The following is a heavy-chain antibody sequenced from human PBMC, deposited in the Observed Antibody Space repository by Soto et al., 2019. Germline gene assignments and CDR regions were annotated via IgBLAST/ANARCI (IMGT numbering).Heavy chain of an antibody. CDR2: VSFDSSNI. J-gene: IGHJ3*02. Sequence: QVQLVESGGGVVQPGTSLRLSCAASGFALKDFAMHWVRRAPGRGLEWVALVSFDSSNIQYADSVRGRFTISRDNAKDTLYLQLTSLRPEDTAVYYCAKDPRAHLDVSDIWGHGTRVTVSS. CDR1: GFALKDFA. V-gene: IGHV3-30*18. CDR3: AKDPRAHLDVSDI.